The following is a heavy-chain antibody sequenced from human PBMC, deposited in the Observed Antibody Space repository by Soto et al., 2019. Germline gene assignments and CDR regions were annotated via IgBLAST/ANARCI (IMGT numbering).Heavy chain of an antibody. CDR2: SKSKSSGGTT. CDR1: GFIFRSAG. J-gene: IGHJ5*01. V-gene: IGHV3-15*01. CDR3: NSGKGWRQSRIDS. D-gene: IGHD2-15*01. Sequence: PGGSLTLSCAASGFIFRSAGLSWVRKAPGKGLEWVGRSKSKSSGGTTDDAAPVEGRANIKSDDSMSIAYVQMTGLTIEDTAVYCGNSGKGWRQSRIDSWGQGALVTVSS.